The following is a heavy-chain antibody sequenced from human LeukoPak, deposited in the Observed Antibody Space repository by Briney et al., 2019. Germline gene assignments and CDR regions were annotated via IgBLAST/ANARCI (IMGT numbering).Heavy chain of an antibody. V-gene: IGHV3-23*01. CDR1: GFTFSSYA. CDR3: AKFNEILTGYFDY. Sequence: PGGSLRLSCAASGFTFSSYAMSWVRQAPGKGLEWVSVISGSGGSTYYADSVKGRFTISRDNSKNTLCLQMNSLRAEDTAVYYCAKFNEILTGYFDYWGQGTLVTVSS. D-gene: IGHD3-9*01. CDR2: ISGSGGST. J-gene: IGHJ4*02.